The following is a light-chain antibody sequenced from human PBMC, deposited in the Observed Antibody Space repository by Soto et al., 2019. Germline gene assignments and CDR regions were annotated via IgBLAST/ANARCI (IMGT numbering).Light chain of an antibody. CDR2: GAS. CDR1: QSVSSR. V-gene: IGKV3-20*01. Sequence: EIVRTQSPGTLSLSPGERATLYCRASQSVSSRLAWYQQKPCQAHRLIISGASRRATGIPDRFSGSVSGTDFTLTISRLEPEDFALYYGQHYVERSTITFGQGTRLEIK. CDR3: QHYVERSTIT. J-gene: IGKJ5*01.